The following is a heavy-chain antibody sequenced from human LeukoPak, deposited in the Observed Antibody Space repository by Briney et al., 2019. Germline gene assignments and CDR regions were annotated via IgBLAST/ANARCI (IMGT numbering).Heavy chain of an antibody. D-gene: IGHD3-3*01. Sequence: PSETLSLTCTVSGGSISSGGYYWSWIRQPPGKGLKWIGYIYHSGSTYYNPSLKSRVTISADTSKNQFSLKLSSVTAADTAVYYCAREGFGVPGFDPWGQGTLVTVSS. V-gene: IGHV4-30-2*01. CDR2: IYHSGST. CDR3: AREGFGVPGFDP. J-gene: IGHJ5*02. CDR1: GGSISSGGYY.